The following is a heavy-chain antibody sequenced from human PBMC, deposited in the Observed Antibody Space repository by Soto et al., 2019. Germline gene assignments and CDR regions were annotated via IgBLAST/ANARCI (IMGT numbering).Heavy chain of an antibody. CDR3: ARLSHTSGWYWADIDY. V-gene: IGHV3-30-3*01. D-gene: IGHD6-19*01. CDR1: GFTFSSYA. Sequence: QVHLVESGGGVVQPGRSMRLSCAASGFTFSSYAIHWVRQAPGKGLEWVAVISDDGDNKYYADSVKDRFTLSRDNSKNTLYLQMNSLRAEDTAVYYCARLSHTSGWYWADIDYWGQGTLVTVSS. CDR2: ISDDGDNK. J-gene: IGHJ4*02.